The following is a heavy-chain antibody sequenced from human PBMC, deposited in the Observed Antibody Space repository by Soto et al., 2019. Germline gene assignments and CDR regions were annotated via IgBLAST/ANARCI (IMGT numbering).Heavy chain of an antibody. V-gene: IGHV3-30*18. Sequence: PGGSLRLSCAASGFTFSSYGMHWVRQAPGEGLEWVAVISYDGSNKYYADSVKGRFTISRDNSKNTLYLQMNSLRAEETAVYYCAKRGYGRYNWFDPWGQGTLVTVSS. D-gene: IGHD5-18*01. CDR3: AKRGYGRYNWFDP. J-gene: IGHJ5*02. CDR1: GFTFSSYG. CDR2: ISYDGSNK.